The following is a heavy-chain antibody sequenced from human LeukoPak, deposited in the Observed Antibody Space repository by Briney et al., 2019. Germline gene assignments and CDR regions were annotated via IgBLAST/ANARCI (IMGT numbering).Heavy chain of an antibody. J-gene: IGHJ4*02. CDR1: GFTLGSHD. V-gene: IGHV3-13*01. CDR2: VSSGFHA. CDR3: VSEARGYYYTYFDY. Sequence: GGSLRLSCTASGFTLGSHDMHWVRQIPGQGLEWVAAVSSGFHAFFADSVQGRFTVSREDARNSLYLQMNSLRAGDTAVYYCVSEARGYYYTYFDYWARVPWSPSPQ. D-gene: IGHD3-22*01.